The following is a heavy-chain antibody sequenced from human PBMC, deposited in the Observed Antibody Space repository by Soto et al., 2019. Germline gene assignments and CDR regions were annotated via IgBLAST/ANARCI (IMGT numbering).Heavy chain of an antibody. J-gene: IGHJ4*02. CDR2: VSYDEITK. D-gene: IGHD5-18*01. CDR1: GFTFSSYG. CDR3: AKPLGLLRRAMAQGSDY. V-gene: IGHV3-30*18. Sequence: PGGSLRLSCAASGFTFSSYGMNWVRQAPGKGLEWVAVVSYDEITKYYADSVKGRFTISRDHSKNTVYLQMNSLRPEDTAVYYCAKPLGLLRRAMAQGSDYWGQGTLVTVSS.